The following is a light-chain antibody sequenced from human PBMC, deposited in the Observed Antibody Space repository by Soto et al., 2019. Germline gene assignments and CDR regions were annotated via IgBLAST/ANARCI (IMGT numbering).Light chain of an antibody. J-gene: IGLJ1*01. V-gene: IGLV2-14*01. Sequence: QSVLTQPASVSGSPGQSITISCTGTNRDIGSYNFVSWYQQHPGRAPKLIISEVSVRPSGVSSRFSGSKSGNTASLTISGLQPEDEADFYCSSYSSTNSTYVFGGGTKVTVL. CDR1: NRDIGSYNF. CDR2: EVS. CDR3: SSYSSTNSTYV.